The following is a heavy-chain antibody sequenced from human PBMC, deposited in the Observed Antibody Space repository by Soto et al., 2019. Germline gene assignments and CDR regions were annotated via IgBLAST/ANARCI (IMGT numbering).Heavy chain of an antibody. CDR1: GFTFSSYW. J-gene: IGHJ4*02. CDR3: ARDSPIAAADY. V-gene: IGHV3-7*01. Sequence: SGGSLRLSCAASGFTFSSYWMIWVRQAPGKGLEWVANIKQDGSEKYYVDSVKGRFTISRDNAKNSLYLQMNSLRAEDTAVYYCARDSPIAAADYWGQGTLVTVSS. D-gene: IGHD6-13*01. CDR2: IKQDGSEK.